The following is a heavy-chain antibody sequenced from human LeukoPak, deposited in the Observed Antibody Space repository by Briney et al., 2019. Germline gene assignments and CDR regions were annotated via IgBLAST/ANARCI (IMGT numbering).Heavy chain of an antibody. CDR1: GGSISNGDYY. Sequence: SETLSLTCTVSGGSISNGDYYWSWIRQPPGKGLEWVGYIYYSGSTYYNPSLKSRVTISVDTSKNQFSLKLSSVTAADTAVYYCARESYGSGSYYPVNYFDYWGQGTLVTVSS. J-gene: IGHJ4*02. CDR3: ARESYGSGSYYPVNYFDY. V-gene: IGHV4-30-4*01. CDR2: IYYSGST. D-gene: IGHD3-10*01.